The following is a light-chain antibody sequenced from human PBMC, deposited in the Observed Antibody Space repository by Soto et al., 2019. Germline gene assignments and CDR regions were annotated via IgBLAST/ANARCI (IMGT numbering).Light chain of an antibody. Sequence: DVVLTQTPLSSPVTLGQPASISCRSSQSLVYSDGNTYLSWLQQRPGRPPRLLIYQISNRFSGVLDRFSGSGAGTDFTLKISRVEAEDVGVYYCMQFAHFPRTFGQGTKLEI. V-gene: IGKV2-24*01. CDR2: QIS. J-gene: IGKJ1*01. CDR1: QSLVYSDGNTY. CDR3: MQFAHFPRT.